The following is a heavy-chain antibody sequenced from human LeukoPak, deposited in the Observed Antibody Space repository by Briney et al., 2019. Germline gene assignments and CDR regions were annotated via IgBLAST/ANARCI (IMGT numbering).Heavy chain of an antibody. V-gene: IGHV3-30*18. CDR2: TSYDGRSE. D-gene: IGHD3-3*01. CDR3: AKHYDYWSGYIRGFDS. J-gene: IGHJ5*01. Sequence: RGSLRLSCVASGFTFITSSMHWVRQAPGKGLEWVAVTSYDGRSENYAESVKGRFSISRDNSNNTVYLQMSSLRPQDTAVYYCAKHYDYWSGYIRGFDSWGQGTLVTVSS. CDR1: GFTFITSS.